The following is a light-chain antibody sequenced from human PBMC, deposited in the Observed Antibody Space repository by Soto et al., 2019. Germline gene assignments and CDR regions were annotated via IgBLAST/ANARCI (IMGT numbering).Light chain of an antibody. Sequence: QLVLTQSSSASASLGSSVKLTCTLSSGHSSYIIAWHQQQPGKAPRYLMKLEGSGSYNKGSGVPDRFSGSSSGADRYITISNLQFEDEADSYCETWDSNTRVFGGGTQLTVL. V-gene: IGLV4-60*02. CDR3: ETWDSNTRV. CDR2: LEGSGSY. CDR1: SGHSSYI. J-gene: IGLJ3*02.